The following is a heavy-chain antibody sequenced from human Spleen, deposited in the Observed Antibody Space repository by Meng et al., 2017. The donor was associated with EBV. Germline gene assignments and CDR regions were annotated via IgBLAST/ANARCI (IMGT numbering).Heavy chain of an antibody. V-gene: IGHV3-11*01. CDR3: ARDEYCTS. Sequence: GGGFARAGGSLESSCAASGFTFSDYYMSWMRQAPGKGMEWVSYISSSGITMYYADSVKGRFTISRDNAKNSLYLQMNSLRAEDTAVYYCARDEYCTSWGQGTLVTVSS. D-gene: IGHD6-6*01. J-gene: IGHJ4*02. CDR2: ISSSGITM. CDR1: GFTFSDYY.